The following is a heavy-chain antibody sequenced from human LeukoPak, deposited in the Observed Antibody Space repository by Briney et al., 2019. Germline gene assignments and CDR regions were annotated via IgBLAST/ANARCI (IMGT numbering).Heavy chain of an antibody. CDR3: ARGPEGPLYYYGMDV. CDR1: GGTFSSYA. Sequence: VASVKVSCKASGGTFSSYAISWVRQAPGQGLEWMGGIIPIFGTANYAQKFQGRVTITADESTSTAYMELSSLRSEDTAVYYCARGPEGPLYYYGMDVWGQGTTVTVSS. J-gene: IGHJ6*02. D-gene: IGHD1-14*01. CDR2: IIPIFGTA. V-gene: IGHV1-69*13.